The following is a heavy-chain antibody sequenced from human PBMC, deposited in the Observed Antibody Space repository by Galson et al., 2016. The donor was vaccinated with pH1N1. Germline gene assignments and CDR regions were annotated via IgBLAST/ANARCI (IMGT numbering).Heavy chain of an antibody. CDR2: IAYDGSVQ. CDR1: GFTFMKYG. V-gene: IGHV3-30*03. J-gene: IGHJ4*02. CDR3: VRTVIRYFDWLGDWKD. Sequence: SLRLSCAASGFTFMKYGMHWVRQAPGKGLEWVAVIAYDGSVQYYADPVKGRFTISRDNSKNTLYLQMSSLRAEDTAVYYCVRTVIRYFDWLGDWKDWGQGTPVIVSS. D-gene: IGHD3-9*01.